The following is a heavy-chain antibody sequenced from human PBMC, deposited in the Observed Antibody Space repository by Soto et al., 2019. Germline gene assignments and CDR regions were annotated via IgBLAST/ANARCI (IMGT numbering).Heavy chain of an antibody. D-gene: IGHD2-15*01. CDR3: ARDLSVVRGSRPSLGWFDP. Sequence: SETLSLTCAVSGYSISSGYYWGWIRQPPGKGLEWIGSIYHSGSTYYNPSLKSRVTISVDTSKNQFSLKLSSVTAADTAVYYCARDLSVVRGSRPSLGWFDPWGQGTLVTVSS. J-gene: IGHJ5*02. V-gene: IGHV4-38-2*02. CDR2: IYHSGST. CDR1: GYSISSGYY.